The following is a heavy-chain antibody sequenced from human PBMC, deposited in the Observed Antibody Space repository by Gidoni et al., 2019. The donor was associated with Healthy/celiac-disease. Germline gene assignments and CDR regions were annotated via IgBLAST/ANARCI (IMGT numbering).Heavy chain of an antibody. CDR3: ALLGYSSGWYRD. CDR1: GFTFSSYA. CDR2: ISSNGGST. V-gene: IGHV3-64D*06. Sequence: EVQLVESGGGLVQPGGSLRLSCSASGFTFSSYAMHWVRQAPGKGLEYVSAISSNGGSTYYADSVKGRFTISRDNSKNTLYLQMSSLRAEDTAVYYCALLGYSSGWYRDWGQGTLVTVSS. J-gene: IGHJ4*02. D-gene: IGHD6-19*01.